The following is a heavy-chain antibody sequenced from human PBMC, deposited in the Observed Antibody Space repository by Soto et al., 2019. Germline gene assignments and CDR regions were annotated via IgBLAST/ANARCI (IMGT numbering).Heavy chain of an antibody. D-gene: IGHD2-21*01. J-gene: IGHJ4*02. V-gene: IGHV1-46*01. Sequence: QVHLVQSGAEVKKPGASVKVSCKASGYIFINYYIHWVRQAPGHGPEWMAIINPTGGSTNYAQKLQGRVTLTMDTSTSTVYMELSNLTSEDTAMYYCARHRAAGDLWGQGTLVTVSS. CDR1: GYIFINYY. CDR3: ARHRAAGDL. CDR2: INPTGGST.